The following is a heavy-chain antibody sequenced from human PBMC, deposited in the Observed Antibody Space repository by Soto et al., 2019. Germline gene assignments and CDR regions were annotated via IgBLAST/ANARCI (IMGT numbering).Heavy chain of an antibody. V-gene: IGHV1-2*02. D-gene: IGHD1-26*01. CDR2: INPKTAAT. CDR3: ARIKWGLNYYNGMDV. J-gene: IGHJ6*02. Sequence: ASVKVSCKPSGYSFSDYFIQWVRQAPGQGLEWVAWINPKTAATNYAKKFQGRVSLTWDTSSTTAYMELTRLRPDDTAVYYCARIKWGLNYYNGMDVWGQGTTVTI. CDR1: GYSFSDYF.